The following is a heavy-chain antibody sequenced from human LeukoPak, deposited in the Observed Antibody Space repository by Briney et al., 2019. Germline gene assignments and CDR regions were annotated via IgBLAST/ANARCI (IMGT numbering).Heavy chain of an antibody. J-gene: IGHJ4*02. CDR2: IYYSGST. V-gene: IGHV4-39*07. CDR3: ARGNGEQWQTAGYYFDY. CDR1: GGSISSSSYY. D-gene: IGHD6-19*01. Sequence: SETLSLTCTVSGGSISSSSYYWGWIRQPPGKGLEWIGSIYYSGSTYYNPSLKSRVTISVDTSKNQFSLKLSSVTAADTAVYYCARGNGEQWQTAGYYFDYWGQGTLVTVSS.